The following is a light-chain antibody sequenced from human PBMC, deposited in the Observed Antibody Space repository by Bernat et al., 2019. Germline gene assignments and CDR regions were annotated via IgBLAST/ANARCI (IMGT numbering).Light chain of an antibody. V-gene: IGKV1-6*01. CDR1: QDIGNE. Sequence: AIQMTQSPSSLSASVGDRVTITCRASQDIGNELGWYQQKPGKAPKLLIYSASTLQSGVPTRFSGSGSGRDFTLTVSRLRPEDFATYYCLQDNIYPLTFGGGTNVEIK. CDR3: LQDNIYPLT. CDR2: SAS. J-gene: IGKJ4*01.